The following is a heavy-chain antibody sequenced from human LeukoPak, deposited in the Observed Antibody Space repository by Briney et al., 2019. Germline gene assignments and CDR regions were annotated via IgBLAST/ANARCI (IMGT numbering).Heavy chain of an antibody. D-gene: IGHD4-17*01. Sequence: PGGSLRLSCAASGFTFSSYAMSWVRQAPGRGLEWVSAISGSGGSTYYADSVKGRFTISRDNSKNTLYLQMSSLRAEDTAVYYCAKYTFGDPNPYWGQGTLVTVSS. J-gene: IGHJ4*02. V-gene: IGHV3-23*01. CDR2: ISGSGGST. CDR3: AKYTFGDPNPY. CDR1: GFTFSSYA.